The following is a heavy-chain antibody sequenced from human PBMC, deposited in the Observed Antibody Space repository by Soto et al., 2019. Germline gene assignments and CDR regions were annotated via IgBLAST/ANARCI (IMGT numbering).Heavy chain of an antibody. CDR1: GDSISRDSYF. CDR2: IYYGGNT. J-gene: IGHJ4*02. Sequence: QLQLQESGPGLVKPSETLSLTCSVSGDSISRDSYFWGWIRQPPGKGLEWIGSIYYGGNTYYNPSLKSRVTISLDTSKNQFSPKLNSVTAADTAVYYCARHAQLELDGYWGQGTLVTVSS. V-gene: IGHV4-39*01. CDR3: ARHAQLELDGY. D-gene: IGHD1-1*01.